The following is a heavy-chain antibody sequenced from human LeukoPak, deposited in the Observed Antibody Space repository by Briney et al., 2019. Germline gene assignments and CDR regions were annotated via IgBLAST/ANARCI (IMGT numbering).Heavy chain of an antibody. CDR1: GFTLSSNA. J-gene: IGHJ4*02. CDR3: AKDRSSTWSFDF. CDR2: ISYDGSNK. D-gene: IGHD6-13*01. Sequence: GRSLRLSCAASGFTLSSNAMHWVRQAPGKGLEWGAVISYDGSNKYYADSVKGRFTISRDDSKNTLYLQMDSLRPEDTAVYYCAKDRSSTWSFDFWGQGTLVTVSS. V-gene: IGHV3-30*04.